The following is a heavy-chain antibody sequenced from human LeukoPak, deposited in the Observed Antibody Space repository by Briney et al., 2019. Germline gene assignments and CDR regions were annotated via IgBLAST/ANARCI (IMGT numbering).Heavy chain of an antibody. J-gene: IGHJ4*02. V-gene: IGHV3-48*02. CDR1: GFXFSSYS. Sequence: PGGSLRLSCAASGFXFSSYSINWVRQAPGKGLEWVSYISSSSSTTYYADSVKGRFTISRDNAKNSLYLQMNSLRDEDTAVYYCAREYAVYFDYWGQGTLVTVSS. CDR2: ISSSSSTT. CDR3: AREYAVYFDY. D-gene: IGHD6-19*01.